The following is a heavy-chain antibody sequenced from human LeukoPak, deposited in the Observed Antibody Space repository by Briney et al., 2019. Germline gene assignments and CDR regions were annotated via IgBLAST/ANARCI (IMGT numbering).Heavy chain of an antibody. CDR1: GFTFSSYA. Sequence: GGSLRLSCAASGFTFSSYAIHWVRQAPGKGLEWVALISYDGSNKYYADSVKGRFTISRDNAKNSLYLQMNSLRAEDTAVYYCAREALSAGTGFDYWGQGTLVTVSS. V-gene: IGHV3-30*04. CDR2: ISYDGSNK. CDR3: AREALSAGTGFDY. J-gene: IGHJ4*02. D-gene: IGHD6-19*01.